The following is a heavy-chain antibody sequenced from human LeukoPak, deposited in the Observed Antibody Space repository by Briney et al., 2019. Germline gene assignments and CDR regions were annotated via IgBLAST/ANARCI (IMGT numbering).Heavy chain of an antibody. CDR3: AKDHEAADNWFDP. J-gene: IGHJ5*02. V-gene: IGHV3-23*01. CDR1: GFTFSSYA. CDR2: ISGSGGST. Sequence: GGSLRPSCAASGFTFSSYAMSWVRQAPGKGLEWVSAISGSGGSTCYADSVKGRFTVSRDNSKNTLYLQMNSLRAEDTAVYYCAKDHEAADNWFDPWGQGTLVTVSS. D-gene: IGHD6-13*01.